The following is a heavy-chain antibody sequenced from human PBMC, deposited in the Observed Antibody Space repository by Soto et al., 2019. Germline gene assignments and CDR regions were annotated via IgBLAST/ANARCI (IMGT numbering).Heavy chain of an antibody. Sequence: SETLSLTCTVSGGSISIYYWSWIRQPPGKGLEWIGYIYYSGSTNYNPSLKSRVTISVDTSKNQFSLKLSSVTAADTAVYYCARESRGDYYHYGMDVWGQGTTITVSS. CDR2: IYYSGST. CDR1: GGSISIYY. CDR3: ARESRGDYYHYGMDV. V-gene: IGHV4-59*01. J-gene: IGHJ6*02.